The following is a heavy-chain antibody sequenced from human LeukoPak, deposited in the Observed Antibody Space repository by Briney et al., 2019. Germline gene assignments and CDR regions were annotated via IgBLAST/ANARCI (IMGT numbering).Heavy chain of an antibody. Sequence: PSETLSLTCTVSGGSISSYYWSWIRQPAGKGLEWIGRIYTSGSTNYNPSLKSRVTMSVDTSKNQFSLKLSSVTAADTAVYYCARDLDIVVVVAAQDGFDYWGQGTLVTVSS. CDR3: ARDLDIVVVVAAQDGFDY. J-gene: IGHJ4*02. CDR2: IYTSGST. D-gene: IGHD2-15*01. V-gene: IGHV4-4*07. CDR1: GGSISSYY.